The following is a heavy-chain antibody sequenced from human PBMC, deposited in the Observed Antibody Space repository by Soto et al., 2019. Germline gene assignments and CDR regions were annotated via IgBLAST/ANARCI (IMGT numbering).Heavy chain of an antibody. Sequence: EVQLLESGGGLVQPGGSLRLSCAASGFTFSSYAMSWVRQAPGKGLEWVSAISGSGGSTYYADSVKGRFTISRDNSKNTLYLQMNSLRAEDTAVYYCAKDLGIAAALRDPYRGLVRGYFDYWGQGTLVTVSS. J-gene: IGHJ4*02. D-gene: IGHD6-13*01. CDR2: ISGSGGST. CDR1: GFTFSSYA. CDR3: AKDLGIAAALRDPYRGLVRGYFDY. V-gene: IGHV3-23*01.